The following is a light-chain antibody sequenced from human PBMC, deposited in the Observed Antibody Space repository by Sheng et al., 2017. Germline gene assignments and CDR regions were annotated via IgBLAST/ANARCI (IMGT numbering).Light chain of an antibody. V-gene: IGKV3-11*01. CDR2: AAS. CDR1: QSVSSS. J-gene: IGKJ2*01. CDR3: QHRRT. Sequence: IVLTQSPATLSLSPGERATLSCRASQSVSSSLGWYQQIPGRAPRLLIYAASNRATGIPDRFSGSGSWTDFTLTINSLEPEDFAVYYCQHRRTFGQGTKLEI.